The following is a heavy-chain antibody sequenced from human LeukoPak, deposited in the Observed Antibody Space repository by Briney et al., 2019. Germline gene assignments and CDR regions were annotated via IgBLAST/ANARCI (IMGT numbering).Heavy chain of an antibody. V-gene: IGHV3-53*01. J-gene: IGHJ4*02. Sequence: GGSLRLSCAASGLTVSSNYMSWVRQAPGKGLEWVSVIYSGGSTYYADSVKGRFTISRDNSKNTLYLQMNSLRAEDTAVYYCARVDRAYSGYDSFDYWGQGTLVTVSS. CDR3: ARVDRAYSGYDSFDY. CDR2: IYSGGST. D-gene: IGHD5-12*01. CDR1: GLTVSSNY.